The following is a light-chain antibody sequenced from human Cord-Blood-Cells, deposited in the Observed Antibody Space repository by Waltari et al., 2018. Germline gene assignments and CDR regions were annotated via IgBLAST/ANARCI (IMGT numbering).Light chain of an antibody. Sequence: QSALTQPASVSGSPGQSITISCTGTSSDVGGYHYVSWYQQHPGKAPNLMIHDVSKRPSGVSNRFSGSKSGNTASLTISGLQAEDEADYYCSSYTSSSTPLWVFGGGTKLTVL. CDR3: SSYTSSSTPLWV. V-gene: IGLV2-14*01. CDR1: SSDVGGYHY. CDR2: DVS. J-gene: IGLJ3*02.